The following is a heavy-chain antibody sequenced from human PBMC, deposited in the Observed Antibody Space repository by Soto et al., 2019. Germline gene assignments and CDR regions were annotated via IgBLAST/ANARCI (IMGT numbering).Heavy chain of an antibody. CDR2: ISAYNGNT. CDR1: GYTFTSYG. Sequence: QVQLVQSGAEVKKPGASVKVSCKASGYTFTSYGITWVRQAPGQGLEWMEWISAYNGNTNYAQKLQGRVTMTTDTSTSTAYMELRSLRSDDTAVYYCARDPDIVLMVYAAGLYYFDYWGQGTLVTVSS. V-gene: IGHV1-18*01. J-gene: IGHJ4*02. D-gene: IGHD2-8*01. CDR3: ARDPDIVLMVYAAGLYYFDY.